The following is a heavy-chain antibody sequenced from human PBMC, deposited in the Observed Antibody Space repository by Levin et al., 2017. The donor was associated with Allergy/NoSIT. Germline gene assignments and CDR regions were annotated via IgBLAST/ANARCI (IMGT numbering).Heavy chain of an antibody. V-gene: IGHV4-59*08. J-gene: IGHJ5*02. CDR2: IYYSGST. CDR3: ARSPGRGIVATIRRWFDP. Sequence: PSETLSLTCTVSGGSISSYYWSWIRQPPGKGLEWIGYIYYSGSTNYNPSLKSRVTISVDTSKNQFSLKLSSVTAADTAVYYCARSPGRGIVATIRRWFDPWGQGTLVTVSS. CDR1: GGSISSYY. D-gene: IGHD5-12*01.